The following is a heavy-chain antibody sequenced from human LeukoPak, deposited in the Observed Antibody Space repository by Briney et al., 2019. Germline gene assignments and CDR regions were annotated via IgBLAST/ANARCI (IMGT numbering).Heavy chain of an antibody. D-gene: IGHD3-10*01. CDR2: ISGSGGST. CDR1: GFTFSSYA. V-gene: IGHV3-23*01. J-gene: IGHJ6*02. CDR3: AKDRPSGSPYYYYYYGMDV. Sequence: GGSRRLSCAASGFTFSSYAMSWVRQAQGKGLKWVSAISGSGGSTYYADSVKGRFTISRDNSKNTLYLQMNSLRAEDTAVYYCAKDRPSGSPYYYYYYGMDVWGQGTTVTVSS.